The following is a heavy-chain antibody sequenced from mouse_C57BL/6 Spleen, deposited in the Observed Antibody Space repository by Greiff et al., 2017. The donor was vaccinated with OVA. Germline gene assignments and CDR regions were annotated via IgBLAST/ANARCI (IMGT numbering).Heavy chain of an antibody. CDR3: AQAAGGSSSRWFDV. CDR1: GYTFTSYA. Sequence: QVQLQQSGPELVKPGASVKLSCKASGYTFTSYAINWVKQRPGQGLEWIGWIYPRVGSTKYNEKFKGKATLTVDTSSSTAYMELHSLTSEDSAVYFCAQAAGGSSSRWFDVWGTGTTVTVSS. CDR2: IYPRVGST. J-gene: IGHJ1*03. V-gene: IGHV1-85*01. D-gene: IGHD1-1*01.